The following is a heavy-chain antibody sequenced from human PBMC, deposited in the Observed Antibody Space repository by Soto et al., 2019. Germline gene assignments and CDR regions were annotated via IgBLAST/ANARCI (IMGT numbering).Heavy chain of an antibody. D-gene: IGHD2-15*01. CDR1: VGSVCSTSAA. J-gene: IGHJ3*02. CDR2: TYYRSKWYN. V-gene: IGHV6-1*01. Sequence: SPTQPLTGAISVGSVCSTSAAWNWIRKSPSRGLEWLGRTYYRSKWYNDYAVSVKSRITINPDTSKNQFSLQLNSVTPEDTAVYYCARVSARTRYCSGGSCYKDAFDIWGQGTMVTVSS. CDR3: ARVSARTRYCSGGSCYKDAFDI.